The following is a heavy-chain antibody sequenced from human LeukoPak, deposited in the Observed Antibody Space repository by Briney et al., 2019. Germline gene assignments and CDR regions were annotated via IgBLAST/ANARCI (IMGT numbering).Heavy chain of an antibody. J-gene: IGHJ4*02. Sequence: SVKVSCKASGGTFSSYAISWVRQAPGQGLEWMGGIIPIFGTANYAQKFQGRVTITADESTSTAYMELSSLRSEDTAVYYCARDRRPYYYDSSGYYYEYWGQGTLVTVSS. CDR3: ARDRRPYYYDSSGYYYEY. D-gene: IGHD3-22*01. CDR2: IIPIFGTA. CDR1: GGTFSSYA. V-gene: IGHV1-69*01.